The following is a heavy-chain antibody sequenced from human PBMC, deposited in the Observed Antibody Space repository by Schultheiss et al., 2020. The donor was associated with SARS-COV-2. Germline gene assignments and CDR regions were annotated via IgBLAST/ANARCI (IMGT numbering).Heavy chain of an antibody. J-gene: IGHJ4*02. CDR1: GYTFTGYY. CDR2: IIPILGIA. V-gene: IGHV1-69*04. CDR3: ARVGTDTPDNTGDY. Sequence: SVKVSCKASGYTFTGYYMHWVRQAPGQGLEWMGRIIPILGIANYAQKFQGRVTITADKSTSTAYMELSSLRSEDTAVYYCARVGTDTPDNTGDYWGQGTLVTVSS. D-gene: IGHD5-18*01.